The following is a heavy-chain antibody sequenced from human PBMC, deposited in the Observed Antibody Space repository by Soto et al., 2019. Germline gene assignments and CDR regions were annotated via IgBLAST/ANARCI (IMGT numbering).Heavy chain of an antibody. CDR1: GFSFSSYA. D-gene: IGHD6-19*01. V-gene: IGHV3-23*01. J-gene: IGHJ5*02. Sequence: VQLLESGGGLVQPGGSLRLSCAASGFSFSSYAMSWVRQAPGKGLEWVSAISGGGGSTYYADSVKGRFTISRDNSKNTLYLQMNSVSAEDTAAYYCAKWVGSGWNRWFDPWGQGTLVTVSS. CDR3: AKWVGSGWNRWFDP. CDR2: ISGGGGST.